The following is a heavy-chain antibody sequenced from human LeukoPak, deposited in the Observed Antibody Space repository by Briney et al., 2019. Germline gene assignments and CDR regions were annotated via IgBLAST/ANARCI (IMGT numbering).Heavy chain of an antibody. CDR2: ISGSGGST. D-gene: IGHD5-18*01. CDR1: GFTFSSYA. CDR3: AKDAYSYGYRTYYYYMDV. J-gene: IGHJ6*03. Sequence: GGSLRLSCAASGFTFSSYAMSWVRQAPGKGLEWVSAISGSGGSTYYADSVKGRFTISRDNSKNTLYLQMNSLRAEDTAVYYCAKDAYSYGYRTYYYYMDVWGKGTTVTDSS. V-gene: IGHV3-23*01.